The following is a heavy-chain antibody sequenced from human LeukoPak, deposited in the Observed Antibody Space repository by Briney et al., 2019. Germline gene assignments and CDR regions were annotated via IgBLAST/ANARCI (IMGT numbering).Heavy chain of an antibody. CDR3: ARITMVRGVDY. CDR1: GGSIGSSSYY. J-gene: IGHJ4*02. D-gene: IGHD3-10*01. V-gene: IGHV4-39*01. CDR2: IYYSGST. Sequence: PSETLSLTCTVSGGSIGSSSYYWGWIRQPPGKGLEWIGSIYYSGSTYYNPSLKSRVTISVGTSKNQFSLKLSSVTAADTAVYYCARITMVRGVDYWGQGTLVTVSS.